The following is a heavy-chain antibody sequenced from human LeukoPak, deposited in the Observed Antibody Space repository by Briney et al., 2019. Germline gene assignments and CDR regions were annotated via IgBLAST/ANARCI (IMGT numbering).Heavy chain of an antibody. D-gene: IGHD5-18*01. Sequence: ASVKVSCKASGYTFTSYDINWVGQATGQGQEWMGWMNTNSGNTGYAQNFHCRVTMTRNTSISTAYMELSSLRSEDAAVDYCARGLGRTAMVTRGGVRFDYWGQGTLVTVSS. V-gene: IGHV1-8*01. CDR2: MNTNSGNT. CDR3: ARGLGRTAMVTRGGVRFDY. J-gene: IGHJ4*02. CDR1: GYTFTSYD.